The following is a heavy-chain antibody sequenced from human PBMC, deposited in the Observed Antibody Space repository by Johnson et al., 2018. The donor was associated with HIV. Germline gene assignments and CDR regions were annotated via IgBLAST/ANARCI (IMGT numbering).Heavy chain of an antibody. V-gene: IGHV3-9*01. CDR1: VFTFVDYA. Sequence: VQLVESGGGLVQPGRSLRLSCAASVFTFVDYAMHWVRQAPGKGLEWVSGIRWNSGSIGYAASVKGRFTISRDNAKNSLYLQMNSLRAEDTALYYCAKDREFRVTREGVAFDIWGQGTMVTVSS. CDR2: IRWNSGSI. D-gene: IGHD1-26*01. CDR3: AKDREFRVTREGVAFDI. J-gene: IGHJ3*02.